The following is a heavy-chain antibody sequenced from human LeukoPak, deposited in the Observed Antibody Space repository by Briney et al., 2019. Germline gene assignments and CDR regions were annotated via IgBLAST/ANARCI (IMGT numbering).Heavy chain of an antibody. CDR2: ISGSGGST. Sequence: GGSLRLSCAASGFTFSSYAMSWVRQAPGKGLEWVSAISGSGGSTYYADSVKGRFTTSRDNSKNTLYLQMNSLRAEDTAVYYCAKRPLAVAVSGPKGEFDYWGQGTLVTVSS. J-gene: IGHJ4*02. D-gene: IGHD6-19*01. CDR3: AKRPLAVAVSGPKGEFDY. CDR1: GFTFSSYA. V-gene: IGHV3-23*01.